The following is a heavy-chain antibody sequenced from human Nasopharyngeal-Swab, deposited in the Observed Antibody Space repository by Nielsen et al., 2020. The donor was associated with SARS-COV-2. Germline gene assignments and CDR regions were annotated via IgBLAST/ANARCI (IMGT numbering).Heavy chain of an antibody. Sequence: GGSMRLSCAASGCTFCDYYMRLIRQAPGEGLEWVSYISRSGSTIYYADSGKGRFTISRDNAKNSLYLQMNSLRAEDTAVYYCAPFWSGYYDYYYGMDAWGQGTTVTVSS. CDR2: ISRSGSTI. CDR3: APFWSGYYDYYYGMDA. V-gene: IGHV3-11*01. J-gene: IGHJ6*02. CDR1: GCTFCDYY. D-gene: IGHD3-3*01.